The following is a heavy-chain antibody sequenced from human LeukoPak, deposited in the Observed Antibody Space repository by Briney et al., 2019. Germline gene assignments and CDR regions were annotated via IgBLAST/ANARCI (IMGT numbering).Heavy chain of an antibody. Sequence: GGSLRLSCAASGFTFSNAWMSWVRQAPGKGLEWVGRIKSKTDGGTTDCAAPVKGRFTISRDDSKNTLYLQMNSLKTEDTAVYYCTTDLGDFWSGIDYWGQGTLVTVSS. CDR1: GFTFSNAW. J-gene: IGHJ4*02. D-gene: IGHD3-3*01. CDR2: IKSKTDGGTT. V-gene: IGHV3-15*01. CDR3: TTDLGDFWSGIDY.